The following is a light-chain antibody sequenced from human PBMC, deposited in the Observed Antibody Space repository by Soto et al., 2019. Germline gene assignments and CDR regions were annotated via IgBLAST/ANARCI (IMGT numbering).Light chain of an antibody. CDR3: SSYTTSTTQV. CDR1: NSDIGNYNY. J-gene: IGLJ2*01. Sequence: QSALTQPRSVSGSPGQSVTISCTGTNSDIGNYNYVSWYQQHPGKAPKVMIYDVTKRPSGVPDRFSGSKSGKTASLTIFGLQAEDEADYYCSSYTTSTTQVFGGGTKLTVL. CDR2: DVT. V-gene: IGLV2-11*01.